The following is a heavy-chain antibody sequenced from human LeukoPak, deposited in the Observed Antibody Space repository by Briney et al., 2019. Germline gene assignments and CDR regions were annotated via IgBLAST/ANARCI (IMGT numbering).Heavy chain of an antibody. Sequence: GGSLRLSCADSGFTFSGYWMSWVRQAPGKGLEWVVHMRQDGSEEYYVDSVKGRFTISRDNAKNSLYLQMNSLRAEDTAVYYCARLGSRYSSSPDNWFDPWGQGTLVTVSS. V-gene: IGHV3-7*01. CDR1: GFTFSGYW. J-gene: IGHJ5*02. CDR3: ARLGSRYSSSPDNWFDP. D-gene: IGHD6-13*01. CDR2: MRQDGSEE.